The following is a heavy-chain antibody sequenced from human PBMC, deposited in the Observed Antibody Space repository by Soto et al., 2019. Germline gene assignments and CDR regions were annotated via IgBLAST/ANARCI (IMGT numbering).Heavy chain of an antibody. D-gene: IGHD6-19*01. V-gene: IGHV3-30-3*01. CDR1: GFTFSSYA. J-gene: IGHJ4*02. Sequence: QVQLVESGGGVVQPGRSLRLSCAASGFTFSSYAMHWVRQAPGKGLEWVAVISYDGSNKYYADSVKGRFTISRDNSKNTLYLQMNSLRAEDTAVYYCARAPYSSGWAFDYWGQGTLVTVSS. CDR2: ISYDGSNK. CDR3: ARAPYSSGWAFDY.